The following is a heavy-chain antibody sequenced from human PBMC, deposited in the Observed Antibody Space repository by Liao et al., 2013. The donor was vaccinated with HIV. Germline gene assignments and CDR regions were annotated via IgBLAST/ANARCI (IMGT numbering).Heavy chain of an antibody. Sequence: QVQLQESGPGLVKPSQTLSLTCTVSGGSISSGYYYWSWIRQPAGKGLEWIGRIYTSGSTNYNPSLKSRVTISVDTSKNQFSLRLTSVTAADTAVYYCARALGWYQLYWGQGTLVTVSS. CDR2: IYTSGST. CDR3: ARALGWYQLY. V-gene: IGHV4-61*02. CDR1: GGSISSGYYY. D-gene: IGHD6-19*01. J-gene: IGHJ4*02.